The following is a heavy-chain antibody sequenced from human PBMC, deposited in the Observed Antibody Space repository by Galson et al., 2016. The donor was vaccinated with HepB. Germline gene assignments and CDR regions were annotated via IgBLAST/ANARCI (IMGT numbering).Heavy chain of an antibody. J-gene: IGHJ4*02. D-gene: IGHD1-26*01. V-gene: IGHV3-21*01. CDR1: GFTFSSYS. CDR2: ISSSSSYI. CDR3: ARGDIVGAIFDY. Sequence: SLRLSCAASGFTFSSYSMNWVRQAPGKGLEWVSSISSSSSYIYYADSVKGRFTISRDNAKNSLYLQMNSLRAEDTAVYYCARGDIVGAIFDYWGQGTLVTDS.